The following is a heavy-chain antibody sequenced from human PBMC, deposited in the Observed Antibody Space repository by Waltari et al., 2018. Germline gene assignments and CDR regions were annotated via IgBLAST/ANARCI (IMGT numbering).Heavy chain of an antibody. CDR1: GFTVSSNY. V-gene: IGHV3-53*01. D-gene: IGHD6-13*01. J-gene: IGHJ3*02. CDR2: IYSGGST. Sequence: EVQLVESGGGLIQPGGSLRLSCAASGFTVSSNYMSWVRQAPGKGLEWVSVIYSGGSTYYADSVKCLFTISRDNSKNTLYLQMNSLRAEDTAVYYCARPEVIAAAGTDAFDIWGQGTMVTVSS. CDR3: ARPEVIAAAGTDAFDI.